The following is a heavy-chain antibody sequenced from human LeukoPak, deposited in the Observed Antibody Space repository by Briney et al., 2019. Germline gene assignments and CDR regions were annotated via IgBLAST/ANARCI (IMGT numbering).Heavy chain of an antibody. Sequence: GGSLRLSCTVSGFTFSDYSINWVRQAPGKGLEWVANIKQDGSEKYYVDSVKGRFTISRDNAKNSLYLQMNSLRTEDTAVYYCARVTVDIVVVPAAAGTFYYYYYMDVRGKGTTVTDSS. V-gene: IGHV3-7*01. J-gene: IGHJ6*03. D-gene: IGHD2-2*03. CDR2: IKQDGSEK. CDR1: GFTFSDYS. CDR3: ARVTVDIVVVPAAAGTFYYYYYMDV.